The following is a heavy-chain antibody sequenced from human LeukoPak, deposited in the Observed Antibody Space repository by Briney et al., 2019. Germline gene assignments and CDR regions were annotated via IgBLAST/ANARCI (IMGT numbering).Heavy chain of an antibody. D-gene: IGHD2-2*02. CDR1: GGSFSGYY. Sequence: SETLSPTCAVYGGSFSGYYWSWIRQPPGKGLEWIGEINHSGSTNYNPSLKSRVTISVDTSKNQFSLKLSSVTAADTAVYHCARAPVRRYCSSTSCYNSAFDIWGQGTMVTVSS. J-gene: IGHJ3*02. CDR2: INHSGST. CDR3: ARAPVRRYCSSTSCYNSAFDI. V-gene: IGHV4-34*01.